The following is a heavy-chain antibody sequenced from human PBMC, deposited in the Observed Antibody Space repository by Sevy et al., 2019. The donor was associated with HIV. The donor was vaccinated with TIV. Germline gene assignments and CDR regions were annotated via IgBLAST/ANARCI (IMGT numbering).Heavy chain of an antibody. V-gene: IGHV7-4-1*02. CDR3: ARGGIAAAGTEGYYYYGMDV. J-gene: IGHJ6*02. Sequence: ASVKVSCKASGYTFTSYAMNWVRQAPGQGLEWMGWINTNTGNPTYAQCFTGRFVFSLDTSVSTAYLKISSLKAEDTAVYYCARGGIAAAGTEGYYYYGMDVWGQGTTVTVSS. D-gene: IGHD6-13*01. CDR2: INTNTGNP. CDR1: GYTFTSYA.